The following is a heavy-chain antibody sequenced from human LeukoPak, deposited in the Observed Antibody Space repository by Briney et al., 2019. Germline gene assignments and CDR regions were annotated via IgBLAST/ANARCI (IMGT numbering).Heavy chain of an antibody. Sequence: NPSETLSLTCTVSGYSIGSGYYWGWIRQPPGKGLEWIGSIYHSGSTYYNPSLKGRVTISVDTSKNQFSLKLASVTAADTAIYYCAKGAGGFSYYNWFDPWGQGTLVTVPS. CDR2: IYHSGST. J-gene: IGHJ5*02. CDR1: GYSIGSGYY. D-gene: IGHD5-18*01. V-gene: IGHV4-38-2*02. CDR3: AKGAGGFSYYNWFDP.